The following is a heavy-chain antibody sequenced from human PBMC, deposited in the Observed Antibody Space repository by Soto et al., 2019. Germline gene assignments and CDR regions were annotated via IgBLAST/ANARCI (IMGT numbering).Heavy chain of an antibody. CDR1: GFTFSSYA. CDR3: ARGHYYDFWSGYYRNYYYGMDV. J-gene: IGHJ6*02. Sequence: ESGGGVVQPGRSLRLSCAASGFTFSSYAMHWVRQAPGKGLEWVAVISYDGSNKYYADSVKGRFTISRDNSKNTLYLQMNSLRAEDTAVYYCARGHYYDFWSGYYRNYYYGMDVWGQGTTVTVSS. CDR2: ISYDGSNK. D-gene: IGHD3-3*01. V-gene: IGHV3-30-3*01.